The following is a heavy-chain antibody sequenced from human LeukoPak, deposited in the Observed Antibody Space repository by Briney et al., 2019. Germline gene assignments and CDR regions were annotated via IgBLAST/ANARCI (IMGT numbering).Heavy chain of an antibody. J-gene: IGHJ4*02. CDR2: IDHTGST. CDR1: GGSFGGYH. V-gene: IGHV4-34*01. CDR3: ARGGPRYCSGGSCYFGY. Sequence: PSETLSLTCGAYGGSFGGYHWSWIRRSPGKGLEWIGEIDHTGSTLYNPSLESRATISLDTSKNQFSLKLRSVTAADTAVYYCARGGPRYCSGGSCYFGYWGQGTLVTVSS. D-gene: IGHD2-15*01.